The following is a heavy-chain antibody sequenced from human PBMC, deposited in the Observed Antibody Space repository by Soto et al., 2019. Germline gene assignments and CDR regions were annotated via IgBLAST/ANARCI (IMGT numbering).Heavy chain of an antibody. CDR3: TRWGRESPATVCAARFDP. Sequence: SELLSFTCPVSGGTIRSAGLYCRWIRQHQGKGLEWSGYINHTGTTFYNPSLKSGLTISVDTSENQFSLRLSSVTAADGAVYFCTRWGRESPATVCAARFDPGSQATLVTVAS. J-gene: IGHJ5*01. CDR2: INHTGTT. D-gene: IGHD2-8*01. V-gene: IGHV4-31*03. CDR1: GGTIRSAGLY.